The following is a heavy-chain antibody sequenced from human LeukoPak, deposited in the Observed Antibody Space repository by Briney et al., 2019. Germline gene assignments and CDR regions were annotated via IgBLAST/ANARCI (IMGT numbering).Heavy chain of an antibody. CDR3: CRDGEERGKTAFDV. D-gene: IGHD4-23*01. J-gene: IGHJ3*01. CDR1: GFTFSDYI. V-gene: IGHV3-72*01. CDR2: IRRKGQSYTT. Sequence: PGGSLRLSCAASGFTFSDYILDWVRQAPGKGLEWLGRIRRKGQSYTTEYAASGMGRFTISRDDSKNSMYLHMNSLKTEDTAVYYCCRDGEERGKTAFDVWGQGTMVTVSS.